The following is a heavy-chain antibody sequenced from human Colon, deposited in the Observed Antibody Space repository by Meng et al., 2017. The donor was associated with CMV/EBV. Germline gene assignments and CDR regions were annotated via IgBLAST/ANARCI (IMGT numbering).Heavy chain of an antibody. CDR3: ARGGIVRRVGGGHYFLAMDV. V-gene: IGHV1-8*02. D-gene: IGHD3-16*01. CDR1: GYMFSTYD. Sequence: ASVKVSCKASGYMFSTYDISWVRQAAGQGLEWMGGMNPDSGDTVYSQKFQGRVTMTRDTSINTAHMELSGLRSEDTAVYYCARGGIVRRVGGGHYFLAMDVWGQGTTVTVSS. J-gene: IGHJ6*02. CDR2: MNPDSGDT.